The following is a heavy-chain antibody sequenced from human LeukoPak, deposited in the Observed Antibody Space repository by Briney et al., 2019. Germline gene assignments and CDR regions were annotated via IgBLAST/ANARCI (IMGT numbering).Heavy chain of an antibody. V-gene: IGHV3-23*01. CDR2: ISGSGVST. D-gene: IGHD4-17*01. J-gene: IGHJ4*02. CDR1: GFTFGIFA. CDR3: ARTNPVYGDYDY. Sequence: GGSLRLSCAASGFTFGIFAMSWVRQAPGKGLEWVSAISGSGVSTYYAHSVKGRFTISRDLARNTLLLQMHSLRADDTAVHYCARTNPVYGDYDYWGQGTLVTVSS.